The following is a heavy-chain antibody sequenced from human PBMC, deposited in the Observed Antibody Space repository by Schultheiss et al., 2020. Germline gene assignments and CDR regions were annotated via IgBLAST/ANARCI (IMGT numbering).Heavy chain of an antibody. V-gene: IGHV4-59*01. CDR3: ARAEYSGSPEGYYYGMDV. Sequence: SETLSLTCTVSGGSISSYYWSWIRQPPGKGLEWIGYIYYSGSTNYNPSLKSPVTISVDTSKNQFSLKLSSVTAADTAVYYCARAEYSGSPEGYYYGMDVWGQGTTVTVSS. J-gene: IGHJ6*02. D-gene: IGHD1-26*01. CDR1: GGSISSYY. CDR2: IYYSGST.